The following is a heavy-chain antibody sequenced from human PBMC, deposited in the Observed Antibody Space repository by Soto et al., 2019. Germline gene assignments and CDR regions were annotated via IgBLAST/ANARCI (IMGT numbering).Heavy chain of an antibody. CDR2: MNPNSGNT. CDR3: ARESPQGGCSSTSCYGPYYYYYMDV. V-gene: IGHV1-8*01. J-gene: IGHJ6*03. CDR1: GYTFTSYD. D-gene: IGHD2-2*01. Sequence: ASVKVSCKASGYTFTSYDINWVRQATGQRLEWMGWMNPNSGNTGYAQKFQGRVTMTRNTSISTAYMELSSLRSEDTAVYYCARESPQGGCSSTSCYGPYYYYYMDVWGKGTTVTVSS.